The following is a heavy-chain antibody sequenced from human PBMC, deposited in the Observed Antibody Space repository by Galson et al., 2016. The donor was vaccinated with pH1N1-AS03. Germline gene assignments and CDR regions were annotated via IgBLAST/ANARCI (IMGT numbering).Heavy chain of an antibody. Sequence: SLRLSCAASGFTLGTYWMTWVRQVPGKGLEWLANIEQEESARYYVDSVKGRFTISRDDATDSLYLQMDSLRAEDTAIYYCVKGLYGYNPAKYWGRGTLVTVSS. V-gene: IGHV3-7*03. J-gene: IGHJ4*02. CDR1: GFTLGTYW. CDR2: IEQEESAR. D-gene: IGHD5-24*01. CDR3: VKGLYGYNPAKY.